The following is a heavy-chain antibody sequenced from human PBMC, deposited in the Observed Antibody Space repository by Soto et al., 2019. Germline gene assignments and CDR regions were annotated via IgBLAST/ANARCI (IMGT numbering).Heavy chain of an antibody. CDR1: GGTFSSYA. D-gene: IGHD5-12*01. Sequence: ASVKVSCKASGGTFSSYAISWVRQAPGQGLEWMGGIIPIFGTANYAQKFQGRVTITADESTSTAYMELSSLRSEDTAVYYCAREEALGGYNSDYYYGMDVWGQGTTVTVSS. CDR2: IIPIFGTA. CDR3: AREEALGGYNSDYYYGMDV. V-gene: IGHV1-69*13. J-gene: IGHJ6*02.